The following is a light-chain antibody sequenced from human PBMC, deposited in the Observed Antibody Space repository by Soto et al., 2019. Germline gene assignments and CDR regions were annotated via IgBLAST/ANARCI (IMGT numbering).Light chain of an antibody. CDR3: GADHGSGSNFVYV. V-gene: IGLV9-49*01. J-gene: IGLJ1*01. CDR2: VGTGGIVG. Sequence: QSVLTQPPSASASLGASVTLTGTLSSGYSNYKVDWYQQRPGKGPRFVMRVGTGGIVGSKGDGIPDRFSVLGSGLNRYLTIKNIQEEDESDYHCGADHGSGSNFVYVFGTGTKVTVL. CDR1: SGYSNYK.